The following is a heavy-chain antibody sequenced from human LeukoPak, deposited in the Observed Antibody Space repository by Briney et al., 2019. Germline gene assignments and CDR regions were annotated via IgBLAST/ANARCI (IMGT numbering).Heavy chain of an antibody. CDR1: GYTFTSYG. D-gene: IGHD5-24*01. V-gene: IGHV1-18*01. Sequence: ASVKVSCKASGYTFTSYGISWVRQAPGQGLEWMGWISAYNGNTNYAQKLQGRVTMTTDTSTSTAYMELRSLRSDDTAVYYCAREGYDGWIKGIFDYWGQGTLVTVSS. CDR2: ISAYNGNT. CDR3: AREGYDGWIKGIFDY. J-gene: IGHJ4*02.